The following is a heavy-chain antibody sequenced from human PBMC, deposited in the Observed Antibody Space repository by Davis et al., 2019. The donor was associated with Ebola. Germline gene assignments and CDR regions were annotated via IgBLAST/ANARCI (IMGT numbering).Heavy chain of an antibody. D-gene: IGHD3-22*01. V-gene: IGHV1-18*01. Sequence: ASVKVSCKASGYTFSKYHITWVRKAPGQGLEGMGWISGNNTNAIYAQKLQGRLTMTTDTSTSTAYMELGSLRSDDTAVYYCAREYFFDSSGFMWRWFDSWGQGTLVTVSS. CDR2: ISGNNTNA. J-gene: IGHJ5*01. CDR1: GYTFSKYH. CDR3: AREYFFDSSGFMWRWFDS.